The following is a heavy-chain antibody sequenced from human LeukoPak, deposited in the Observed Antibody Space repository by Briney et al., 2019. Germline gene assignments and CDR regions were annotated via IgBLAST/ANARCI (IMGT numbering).Heavy chain of an antibody. Sequence: GGSLRLSCAASGFTFSIYWMSWVREAPGKGVEWGAVISYDGSNKYYADSVKGRFTISRDNSKNTLYLQMNSLRAEDTAVYYCARVCMAVAGTIRTPLYYFDYWGQGTLVTVSS. CDR2: ISYDGSNK. CDR1: GFTFSIYW. CDR3: ARVCMAVAGTIRTPLYYFDY. V-gene: IGHV3-30-3*01. J-gene: IGHJ4*02. D-gene: IGHD6-19*01.